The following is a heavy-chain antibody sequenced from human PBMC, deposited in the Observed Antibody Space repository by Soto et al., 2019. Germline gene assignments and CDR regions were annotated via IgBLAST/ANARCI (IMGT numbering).Heavy chain of an antibody. CDR1: RSLLTSYA. D-gene: IGHD2-2*01. V-gene: IGHV1-3*01. CDR3: ARSSPYIGVGKPAGKQDYNGMDV. Sequence: ASVKVSCKTSRSLLTSYAMHWVRQAPGQRLEWMGWINAGNGDTKYSQKFQGRVTITRDTSANTAFMELSSLRSADTAVYYCARSSPYIGVGKPAGKQDYNGMDVWGQGTTVTVSS. CDR2: INAGNGDT. J-gene: IGHJ6*02.